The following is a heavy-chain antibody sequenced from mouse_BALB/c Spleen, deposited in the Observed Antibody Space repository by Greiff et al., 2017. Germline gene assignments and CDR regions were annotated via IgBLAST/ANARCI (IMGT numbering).Heavy chain of an antibody. J-gene: IGHJ3*01. CDR2: IDPETGGT. CDR1: GYTFTDYE. Sequence: QVQLQQSGAELVRPGASVTLSCKASGYTFTDYEMHWVKQTPVHGLEWIGAIDPETGGTAYNQKFKGKATLTADKSSSTAYMELRSLTSEDSAVYYCTRYAWFAYWGQGTLVTVSA. CDR3: TRYAWFAY. V-gene: IGHV1-15*01.